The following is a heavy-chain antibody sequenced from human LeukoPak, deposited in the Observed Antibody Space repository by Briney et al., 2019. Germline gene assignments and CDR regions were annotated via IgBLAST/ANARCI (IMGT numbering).Heavy chain of an antibody. V-gene: IGHV3-48*03. Sequence: GGSLRLSCAASGFTFSSYEVNSVRQAPGKGLEWVSYISSSGSTIYYAVSVKGRFTISRDNAKNSLYLQMNSLRAEDMAVYYCARDHNYYYGMDVWGQGTTVTVSS. CDR1: GFTFSSYE. CDR3: ARDHNYYYGMDV. CDR2: ISSSGSTI. J-gene: IGHJ6*02.